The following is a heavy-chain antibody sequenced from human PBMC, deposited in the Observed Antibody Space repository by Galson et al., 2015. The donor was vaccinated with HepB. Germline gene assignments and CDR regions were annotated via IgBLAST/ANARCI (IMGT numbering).Heavy chain of an antibody. CDR2: INPNSGGT. V-gene: IGHV1-2*06. CDR1: GYTFTGYY. Sequence: SVKVSCKASGYTFTGYYMHWARQAPGQGLEWMGRINPNSGGTNYAQKFQGRVTMTRDTSISTAYMELSRLRSDDTAVYYCARLPPNCGGDCYSFFDYWGQGTLVTVSS. CDR3: ARLPPNCGGDCYSFFDY. J-gene: IGHJ4*02. D-gene: IGHD2-21*02.